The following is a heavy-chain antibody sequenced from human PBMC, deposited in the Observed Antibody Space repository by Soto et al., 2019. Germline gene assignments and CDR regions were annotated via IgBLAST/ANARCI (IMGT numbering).Heavy chain of an antibody. J-gene: IGHJ4*02. CDR3: ARGGITMVRGQGFDY. CDR2: ISAYNGNT. D-gene: IGHD3-10*01. CDR1: GYTFTSYG. V-gene: IGHV1-18*01. Sequence: ASVKVSCKASGYTFTSYGISWVRQAPGQGLEWMGWISAYNGNTNYAQKLQGRVTMTTDTSTSTAYMELSSVTAADTAVYYCARGGITMVRGQGFDYWGQGTLVTVSS.